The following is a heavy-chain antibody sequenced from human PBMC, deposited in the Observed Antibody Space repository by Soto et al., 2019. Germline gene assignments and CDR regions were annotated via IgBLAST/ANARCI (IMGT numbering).Heavy chain of an antibody. CDR1: GFTFSSYA. Sequence: LRLSCAASGFTFSSYAMHWVRQAPGKGLEWVAVISYDGSNKYYADSVKGRFTISRDNSKNTLYLQMNSLRAEDTAVYYCARAAIAVAGTLDYYGMDVWGQGTTVTVSS. D-gene: IGHD6-19*01. CDR2: ISYDGSNK. V-gene: IGHV3-30-3*01. CDR3: ARAAIAVAGTLDYYGMDV. J-gene: IGHJ6*02.